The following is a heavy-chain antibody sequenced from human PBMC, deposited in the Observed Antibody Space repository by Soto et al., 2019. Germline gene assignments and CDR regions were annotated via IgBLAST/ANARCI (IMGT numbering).Heavy chain of an antibody. CDR2: ISYDGSNK. Sequence: SLRLSCAASGFTFSSYAIHWVRPAPGKGLEWVAVISYDGSNKYYADSVKGRFTISRDNSKNTLYLQMNSLRAEDTAVYYCARDLPRYCSSTSCYAPDYWGQGTLVTVSS. J-gene: IGHJ4*02. CDR1: GFTFSSYA. CDR3: ARDLPRYCSSTSCYAPDY. D-gene: IGHD2-2*01. V-gene: IGHV3-30-3*01.